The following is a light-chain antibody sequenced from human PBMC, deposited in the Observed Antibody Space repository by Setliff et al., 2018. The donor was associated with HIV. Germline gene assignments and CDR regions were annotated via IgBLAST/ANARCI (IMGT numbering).Light chain of an antibody. Sequence: QSALTQPASVSGSPGQSITISCTGTSSDVGSYNLVSWYQQHPGKAPKLMIYEVSERPSGVSNRFSGSKSGNTASLTISGLQAEDEADYYCCSYAGSSTLRVFGTGTKGTVL. V-gene: IGLV2-23*02. CDR3: CSYAGSSTLRV. CDR2: EVS. CDR1: SSDVGSYNL. J-gene: IGLJ1*01.